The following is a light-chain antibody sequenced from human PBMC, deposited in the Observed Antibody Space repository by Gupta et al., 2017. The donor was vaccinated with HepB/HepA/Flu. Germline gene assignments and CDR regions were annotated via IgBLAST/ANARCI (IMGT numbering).Light chain of an antibody. V-gene: IGKV2-28*01. Sequence: DIVMTQSPLSLPVTPGEPPSISCRSSQSLLHSNGYNYLDWYRQKPGQSPQLLIYLGSNRASGVPDRFSGSGSGTDFTLKISRVEAEDVGVYYCMQAQQTPWTFGQGTKVEIK. CDR1: QSLLHSNGYNY. CDR2: LGS. CDR3: MQAQQTPWT. J-gene: IGKJ1*01.